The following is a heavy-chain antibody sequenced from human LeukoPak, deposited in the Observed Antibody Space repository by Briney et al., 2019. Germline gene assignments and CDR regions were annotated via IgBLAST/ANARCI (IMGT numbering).Heavy chain of an antibody. D-gene: IGHD6-6*01. CDR2: ISGSGGNT. CDR1: GFTFSSYA. CDR3: AKDPRYSSSSY. V-gene: IGHV3-23*01. J-gene: IGHJ4*02. Sequence: GGSLRLSCAASGFTFSSYAMSWVRQAPGKGLEWVSAISGSGGNTYYADSVKGRFTISRDNSKNTLYLQMNSLRAEDTAVYYCAKDPRYSSSSYWGQGTLVTVSS.